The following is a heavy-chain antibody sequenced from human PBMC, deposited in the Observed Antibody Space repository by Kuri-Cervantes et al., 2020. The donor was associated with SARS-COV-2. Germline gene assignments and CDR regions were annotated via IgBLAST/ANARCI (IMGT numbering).Heavy chain of an antibody. J-gene: IGHJ6*02. Sequence: GSLRLSCAVYGGSFSGYYWSWIRQPPGKGLEWIGEINHSGSTNYNPSLKSRVTIPVDTSRNQLSLKLSSVTAADTAVYYCARGVGAAVAGTLITIYYYYGMDVWGQGTTVTVSS. CDR2: INHSGST. D-gene: IGHD6-19*01. CDR1: GGSFSGYY. V-gene: IGHV4-34*01. CDR3: ARGVGAAVAGTLITIYYYYGMDV.